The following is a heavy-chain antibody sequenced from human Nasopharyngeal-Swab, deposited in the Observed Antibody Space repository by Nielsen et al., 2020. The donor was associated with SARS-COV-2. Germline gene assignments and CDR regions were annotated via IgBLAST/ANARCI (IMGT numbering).Heavy chain of an antibody. CDR1: GGSISSGSYY. CDR3: ARTPDILTGYYCGMDV. Sequence: SEALSLTCTVSGGSISSGSYYWGWLRQPPGKGLEWIGSIDYGGRTHYNPSLKSRVTISVDTSKNQFSLKLSSVTAADTAVYYCARTPDILTGYYCGMDVWGQGTTVTVSS. CDR2: IDYGGRT. D-gene: IGHD3-9*01. J-gene: IGHJ6*02. V-gene: IGHV4-39*01.